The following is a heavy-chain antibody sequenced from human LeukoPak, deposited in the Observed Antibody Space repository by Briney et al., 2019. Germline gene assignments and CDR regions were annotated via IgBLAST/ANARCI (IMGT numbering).Heavy chain of an antibody. CDR2: IYYSGST. Sequence: SETLSLTCTVSGGSISSYYWSWIRQPPGKGLEWIGYIYYSGSTNYNPSLKSRVTISVDTSKNQFSLKLSSVTAADTAVYYCARESAYGHDAFDIWGQGAMVTASS. J-gene: IGHJ3*02. D-gene: IGHD2-21*01. CDR3: ARESAYGHDAFDI. CDR1: GGSISSYY. V-gene: IGHV4-59*01.